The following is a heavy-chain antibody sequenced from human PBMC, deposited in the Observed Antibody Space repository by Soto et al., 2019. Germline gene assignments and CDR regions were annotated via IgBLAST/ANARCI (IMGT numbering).Heavy chain of an antibody. V-gene: IGHV3-30*03. J-gene: IGHJ6*02. CDR1: GFTFSSYS. CDR2: ISYDGSNK. D-gene: IGHD3-10*01. Sequence: SLRLSCAASGFTFSSYSMNWVRQAPGKGLEWVAVISYDGSNKYYADSVKGRFTISRDNSKNTLYLQMNSLRAEDTAVYYCARDSDPYGMDVWGQGTTVTVSS. CDR3: ARDSDPYGMDV.